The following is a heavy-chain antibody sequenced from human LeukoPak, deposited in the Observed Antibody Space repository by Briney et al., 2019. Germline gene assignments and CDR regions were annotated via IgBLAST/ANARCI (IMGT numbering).Heavy chain of an antibody. CDR2: ISGSGGST. D-gene: IGHD3-9*01. Sequence: GGSLRLSCAASGFTFSSYAMSWVRQAPGKGLEWVSAISGSGGSTYYADSVKGRLTISRDNSKNTLYLQMNSLRAEDTAVYYCAKAPPLRYFDWLLPYFDYWGQGTLVTVSS. CDR1: GFTFSSYA. V-gene: IGHV3-23*01. J-gene: IGHJ4*02. CDR3: AKAPPLRYFDWLLPYFDY.